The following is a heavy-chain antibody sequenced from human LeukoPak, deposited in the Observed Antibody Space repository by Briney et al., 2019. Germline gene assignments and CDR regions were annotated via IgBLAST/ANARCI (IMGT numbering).Heavy chain of an antibody. J-gene: IGHJ1*01. V-gene: IGHV1-69*05. CDR1: GGTLSRYG. D-gene: IGHD3-16*02. Sequence: SVKVSCKASGGTLSRYGINWVRQAPGQGLEWMGRIIPTFGSTNYAQNFQGRVTITTDESTTTAYMEVTSLTSEDTAVYYCAGETLAPSGVKYFHHWGQGTLVTVSS. CDR2: IIPTFGST. CDR3: AGETLAPSGVKYFHH.